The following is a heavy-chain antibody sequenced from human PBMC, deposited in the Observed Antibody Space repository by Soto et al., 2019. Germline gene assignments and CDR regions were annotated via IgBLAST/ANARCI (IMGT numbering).Heavy chain of an antibody. Sequence: EVQLLESGGGLVQPGGSLRLSCAASGFTFSTYAMSWVRQAPRKGLEWVSAISGNGGDYTYYADSVKGRFTISRDNSKNTLYLQRNSLRAEDTAVYYCVPLCRYCSTTTPSWGQGTLVTVSS. CDR3: VPLCRYCSTTTPS. CDR1: GFTFSTYA. V-gene: IGHV3-23*01. J-gene: IGHJ4*02. D-gene: IGHD2-2*01. CDR2: ISGNGGDYT.